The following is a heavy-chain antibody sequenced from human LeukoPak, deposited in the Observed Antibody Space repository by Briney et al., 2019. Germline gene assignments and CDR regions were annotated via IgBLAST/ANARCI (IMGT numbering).Heavy chain of an antibody. CDR3: AREGYDYDFWSGYYRRFDY. D-gene: IGHD3-3*01. Sequence: SETLSLTCAVYGGSFSGYYWSRIRQPPGKGLEWIGEINHSGSTNYNPSLKSRVTISVDTSKNQFSLKLSSVTAADTAVYYCAREGYDYDFWSGYYRRFDYWGQGTLVTVSS. V-gene: IGHV4-34*01. CDR2: INHSGST. CDR1: GGSFSGYY. J-gene: IGHJ4*02.